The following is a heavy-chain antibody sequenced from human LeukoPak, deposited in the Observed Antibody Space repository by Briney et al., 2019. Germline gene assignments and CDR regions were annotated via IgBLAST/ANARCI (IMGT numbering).Heavy chain of an antibody. CDR1: GLTFRSYG. CDR2: IWYDGSNK. CDR3: ARSYYYDSSGYARWFDP. V-gene: IGHV3-33*01. Sequence: PGRSLRLSCAASGLTFRSYGRHGVRQAPGKGLEWVAGIWYDGSNKYYADSVKGRFTISRDNSKNTLYLQMNSPRAEDTAVYYCARSYYYDSSGYARWFDPWGQGTLVTVSS. J-gene: IGHJ5*02. D-gene: IGHD3-22*01.